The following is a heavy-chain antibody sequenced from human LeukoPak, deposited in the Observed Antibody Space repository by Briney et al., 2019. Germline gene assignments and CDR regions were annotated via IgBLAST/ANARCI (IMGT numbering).Heavy chain of an antibody. CDR3: ASVGYGSGWYSLDFDY. CDR1: GYTFTSYG. CDR2: ISAYNGNT. D-gene: IGHD6-19*01. V-gene: IGHV1-18*01. J-gene: IGHJ4*02. Sequence: GASVKVSCKASGYTFTSYGISWVRQAPGQGLEWMGWISAYNGNTNYAQKLQGRVTMTTDTSTSTAYMELRSLRSDDTAVYYCASVGYGSGWYSLDFDYWGQGTLVTVSS.